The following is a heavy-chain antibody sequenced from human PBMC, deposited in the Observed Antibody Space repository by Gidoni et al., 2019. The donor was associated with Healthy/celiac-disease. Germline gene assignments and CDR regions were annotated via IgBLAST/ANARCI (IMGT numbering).Heavy chain of an antibody. Sequence: QVQLVESGGGVFQPGRSLRLSCAASGFTFSSYGMHWVRQAPGKGLEWVAVIWYDGSNKYYADSVKGRFTISRDNSKNTLYLQMNSLRAEDTAVYYCARGELRYFDWFTFDYWGQGTLVTVSS. D-gene: IGHD3-9*01. V-gene: IGHV3-33*01. CDR2: IWYDGSNK. CDR1: GFTFSSYG. CDR3: ARGELRYFDWFTFDY. J-gene: IGHJ4*02.